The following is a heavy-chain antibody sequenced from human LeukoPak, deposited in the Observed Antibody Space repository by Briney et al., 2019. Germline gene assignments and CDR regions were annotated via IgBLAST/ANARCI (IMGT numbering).Heavy chain of an antibody. CDR3: AKVGSGTTSYYFDY. D-gene: IGHD1-26*01. Sequence: GASVKVSCKASGYTFTSYDINWVRQATGQGLEWMGWMNPNSGNTGYAQKFQGRVTITRNTSISTAYMELSSLRSEDTAVYYCAKVGSGTTSYYFDYWGQGTLVTVSS. J-gene: IGHJ4*02. V-gene: IGHV1-8*03. CDR1: GYTFTSYD. CDR2: MNPNSGNT.